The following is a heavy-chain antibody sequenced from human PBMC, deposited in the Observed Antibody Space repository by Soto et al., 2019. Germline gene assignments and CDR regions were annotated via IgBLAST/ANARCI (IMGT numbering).Heavy chain of an antibody. CDR1: GGSISSSSYY. CDR2: IYYSGST. CDR3: ARHGRFRGVTDY. J-gene: IGHJ4*02. V-gene: IGHV4-39*01. D-gene: IGHD3-10*01. Sequence: QLQLQESGPGLVKPSETLSLTCTVSGGSISSSSYYWGWIRQPPGKGLEWIGRIYYSGSTYYNPSLKSRGTISVDTSKNQFSLKLSSVTAADTAVYYCARHGRFRGVTDYWGQGTLVTVSS.